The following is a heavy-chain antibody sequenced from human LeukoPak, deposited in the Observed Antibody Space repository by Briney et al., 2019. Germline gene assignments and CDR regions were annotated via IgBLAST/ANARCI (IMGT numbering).Heavy chain of an antibody. J-gene: IGHJ4*02. V-gene: IGHV3-23*01. CDR2: ISGSGGST. Sequence: GSLRLSCAASGFTFSSYAMSWVRQAPGKGLEWVSAISGSGGSTYYADSVKGRFTISRDNSKNTLYLQMNSLRAEDTAVYCCAKTQSITMARGVQGYWGQGTLVTVSS. CDR3: AKTQSITMARGVQGY. D-gene: IGHD3-10*01. CDR1: GFTFSSYA.